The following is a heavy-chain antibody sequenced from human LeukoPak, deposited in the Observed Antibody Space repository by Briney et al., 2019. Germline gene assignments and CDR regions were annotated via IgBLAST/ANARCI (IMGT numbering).Heavy chain of an antibody. CDR1: GYTFTSYY. CDR3: ARIRDGYNDAYDI. J-gene: IGHJ3*02. V-gene: IGHV1-46*01. D-gene: IGHD5-24*01. CDR2: INPTAGNT. Sequence: ASVKVSCKASGYTFTSYYMHWVRQAPGQGLEWMGLINPTAGNTYYAQRFQGRVTMTRNTSTSTVYMEPSSLRSEDTAVYYCARIRDGYNDAYDIWGQGTMVTVPS.